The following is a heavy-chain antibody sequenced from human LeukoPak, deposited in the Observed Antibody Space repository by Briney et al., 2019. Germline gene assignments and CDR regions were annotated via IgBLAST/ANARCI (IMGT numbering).Heavy chain of an antibody. CDR1: GYSFTSHW. Sequence: GESLKISCKGSGYSFTSHWIGWVRQMPGKGLEWMGITHPGDSDTRYSPSFQGQVTISADKSISTAYLQWSSLKASDTAMYYCARRGAMVCFDYWGQGTLVTVSS. V-gene: IGHV5-51*01. CDR2: THPGDSDT. J-gene: IGHJ4*02. CDR3: ARRGAMVCFDY. D-gene: IGHD5-18*01.